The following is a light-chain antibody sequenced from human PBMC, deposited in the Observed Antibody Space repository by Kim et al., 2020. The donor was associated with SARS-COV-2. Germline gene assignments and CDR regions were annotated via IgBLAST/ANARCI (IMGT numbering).Light chain of an antibody. J-gene: IGKJ3*01. CDR1: QGIRNY. V-gene: IGKV1-27*01. CDR2: AAG. CDR3: QKYNSSPCA. Sequence: DIQMTQSPSFLSASVGDRVTITCRASQGIRNYLAWYQQKPGTVPKLLIYAAGTLQAGVPSRFSGSGSGTYFTLTISSLQPEDVATYYCQKYNSSPCAFGPGTKVDIK.